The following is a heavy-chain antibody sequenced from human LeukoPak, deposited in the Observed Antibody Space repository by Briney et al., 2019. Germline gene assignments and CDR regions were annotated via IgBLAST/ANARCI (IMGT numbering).Heavy chain of an antibody. J-gene: IGHJ4*02. CDR2: LSYEGSNE. V-gene: IGHV3-30*18. Sequence: PGRSLRLSCAASGFTFSNYGMHWVRQAPGKGLEWVADLSYEGSNEYYAGSVKGRFSISRDNPKNTLYLQMNSLRVDDTAVYYCAKGRRGLGYFDYWGQGTLVTVSS. CDR1: GFTFSNYG. CDR3: AKGRRGLGYFDY.